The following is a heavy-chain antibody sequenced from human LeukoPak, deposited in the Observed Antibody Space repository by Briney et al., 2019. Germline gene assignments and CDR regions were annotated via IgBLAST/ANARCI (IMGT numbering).Heavy chain of an antibody. V-gene: IGHV3-23*01. CDR3: AKGYSSSWYRDAFDI. J-gene: IGHJ3*02. CDR1: GFTFSSYA. CDR2: ISGSGGST. D-gene: IGHD6-13*01. Sequence: PGGSLRLSCAASGFTFSSYAMSWVRQAPGKGLEWVSAISGSGGSTYYADSVKGRFTISRDNSKNTLYLQMNSLRAEDAAVYYCAKGYSSSWYRDAFDIWGQGTMVTVSS.